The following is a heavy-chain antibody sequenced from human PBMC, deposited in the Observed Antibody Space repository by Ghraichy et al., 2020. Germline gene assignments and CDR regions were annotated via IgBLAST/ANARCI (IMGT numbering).Heavy chain of an antibody. CDR1: GFTFSNYG. CDR2: ISGSGGST. V-gene: IGHV3-23*01. Sequence: LSLTCAASGFTFSNYGMIWVRQAPGKGLEWVSAISGSGGSTYYADSVKGRFTISRDNSKNTLYLQMNSLRAEDTAVYYCAKKGRSGGSSLYYFDYWGQGTLVTVSS. J-gene: IGHJ4*02. D-gene: IGHD2-15*01. CDR3: AKKGRSGGSSLYYFDY.